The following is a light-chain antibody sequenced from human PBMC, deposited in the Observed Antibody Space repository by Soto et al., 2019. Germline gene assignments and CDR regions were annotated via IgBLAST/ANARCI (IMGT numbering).Light chain of an antibody. CDR2: EVN. V-gene: IGLV2-23*02. Sequence: QAASVSGSPGQSIIISCTGTSSDIGTYNLVSWYQQHPGKAPKLMIYEVNKRPSGVSDRFSGSKSGNTASLTTSGLQAEDEADYYCCSYAGSSTLYVFGTGTKLTVL. CDR3: CSYAGSSTLYV. CDR1: SSDIGTYNL. J-gene: IGLJ1*01.